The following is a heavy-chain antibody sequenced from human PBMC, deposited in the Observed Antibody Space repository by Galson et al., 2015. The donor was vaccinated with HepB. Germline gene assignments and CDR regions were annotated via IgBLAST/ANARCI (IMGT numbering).Heavy chain of an antibody. CDR3: ARGARGDESVNACDWSGP. V-gene: IGHV3-11*01. CDR1: GFTFSDYY. CDR2: ISNGGTAT. Sequence: SLRLSCAASGFTFSDYYMHWIRQAPGKGLEWISYISNGGTATYYADSVKGRFTVSRDNARNSLFLQMNSLRAQDTAVYYCARGARGDESVNACDWSGPWGQGSLVTVSS. J-gene: IGHJ5*02. D-gene: IGHD2-21*01.